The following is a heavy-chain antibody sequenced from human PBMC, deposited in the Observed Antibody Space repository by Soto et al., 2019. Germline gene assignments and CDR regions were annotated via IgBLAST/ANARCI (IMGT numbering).Heavy chain of an antibody. CDR2: ISWNSGQL. D-gene: IGHD4-17*01. CDR1: GFNFENYA. CDR3: AKDKSTGEYSYYRYMDV. V-gene: IGHV3-9*01. Sequence: EVQLVESGGGLVQPDRPLRLSCEASGFNFENYAMHWVRQVPGKGLEWVSAISWNSGQLDYADSVRGRFTISRDNGKNSLYLEMNSLRPDDTALYFCAKDKSTGEYSYYRYMDVWGRGTMVIVSS. J-gene: IGHJ6*03.